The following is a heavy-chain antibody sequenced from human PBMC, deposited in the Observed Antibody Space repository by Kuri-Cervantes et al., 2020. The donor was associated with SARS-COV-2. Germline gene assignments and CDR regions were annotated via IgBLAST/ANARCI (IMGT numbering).Heavy chain of an antibody. D-gene: IGHD2-2*01. V-gene: IGHV4-34*01. CDR2: INHSGST. Sequence: SETLSLTCTVSGGSISSYYWSWIRQPPGKGLEWIGEINHSGSTNYNPSLKSRVTISVDTSKNQFSLKLSSVTAADTAAYYCAREYCSSTSCYGAFDIWGQGTMVTVSS. J-gene: IGHJ3*02. CDR1: GGSISSYY. CDR3: AREYCSSTSCYGAFDI.